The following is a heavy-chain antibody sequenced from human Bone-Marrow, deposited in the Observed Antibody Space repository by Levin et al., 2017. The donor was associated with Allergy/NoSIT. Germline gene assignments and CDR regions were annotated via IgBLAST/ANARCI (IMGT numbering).Heavy chain of an antibody. CDR2: INPKDGAT. J-gene: IGHJ6*02. V-gene: IGHV1-2*02. CDR3: ARDWSDYGDYRINPDYYYGMDV. D-gene: IGHD4-17*01. CDR1: GYTFTGHY. Sequence: ASVKVSCKASGYTFTGHYLHWVRQAPRQGLEWMGWINPKDGATGYARKFQGRVTMTRDMSISTAYMAVTGLRSDDTAVYYCARDWSDYGDYRINPDYYYGMDVWGQGTTVTVSS.